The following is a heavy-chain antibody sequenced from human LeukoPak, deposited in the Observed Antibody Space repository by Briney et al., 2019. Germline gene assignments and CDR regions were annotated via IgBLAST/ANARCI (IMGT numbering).Heavy chain of an antibody. V-gene: IGHV4-38-2*02. CDR2: IYDSGSN. D-gene: IGHD3-10*01. J-gene: IGHJ3*02. CDR1: GYSISSGYY. CDR3: ARDDMVRGLHAFDI. Sequence: SETLSLTCTVSGYSISSGYYWGWIRPPPGEGRGWIGIIYDSGSNYYKPSLKSRVTIAGDTSKNHFYLKMSTVTAADTAVYYCARDDMVRGLHAFDIWGQGTMATVSS.